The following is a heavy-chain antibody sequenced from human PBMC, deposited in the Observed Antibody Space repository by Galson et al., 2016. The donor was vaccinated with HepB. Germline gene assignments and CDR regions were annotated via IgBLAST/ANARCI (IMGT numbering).Heavy chain of an antibody. CDR1: GFTFDDYA. CDR3: AKGRGSGITAAVGNF. V-gene: IGHV3-9*01. CDR2: IGWNSGYK. D-gene: IGHD6-13*01. J-gene: IGHJ4*02. Sequence: SLRLSCAASGFTFDDYAMHWVRQAPGKGLEWVSAIGWNSGYKAYVDSVKGRFTISSDNAKNSLYLQMTSLRAEDTALYYCAKGRGSGITAAVGNFWGQGTLVTVSS.